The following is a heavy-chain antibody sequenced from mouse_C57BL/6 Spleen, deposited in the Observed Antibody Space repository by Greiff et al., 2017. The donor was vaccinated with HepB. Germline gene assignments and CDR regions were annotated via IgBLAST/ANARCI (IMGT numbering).Heavy chain of an antibody. CDR1: GFSLTSYG. Sequence: QVQLQQSGPGLVQPSQSLSITCTVSGFSLTSYGVHWVRQSPGKGLEWLGVIWSGGSTDYNAAFISRLSISKDNSKSQVFFKMNSLQADDTAIYYCARGRVPTVVATGGYAMDYWGQGTSVTVSS. V-gene: IGHV2-2*01. D-gene: IGHD1-1*01. CDR3: ARGRVPTVVATGGYAMDY. J-gene: IGHJ4*01. CDR2: IWSGGST.